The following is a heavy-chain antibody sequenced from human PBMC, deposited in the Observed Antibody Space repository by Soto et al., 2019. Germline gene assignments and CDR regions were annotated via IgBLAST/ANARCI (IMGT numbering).Heavy chain of an antibody. V-gene: IGHV1-2*02. CDR1: GYTFTGYY. D-gene: IGHD3-3*01. CDR2: INPNSGGT. J-gene: IGHJ4*02. Sequence: ASVKVSFKASGYTFTGYYMHWLRQAPGQGLEWMGWINPNSGGTNYAQKFQGRVIMTRDTSISTAYMELSRLRSDDTAVYYCARDKYDFWSGYYFDYWGQGTLVTVSS. CDR3: ARDKYDFWSGYYFDY.